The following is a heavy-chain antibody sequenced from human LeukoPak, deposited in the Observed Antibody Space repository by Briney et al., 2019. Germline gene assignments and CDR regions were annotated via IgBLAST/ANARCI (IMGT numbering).Heavy chain of an antibody. CDR3: TRLVTPSDYYYDMDV. J-gene: IGHJ6*02. CDR1: GYTFSGSA. CDR2: IRSKANSYAT. Sequence: GGSLKLSCAASGYTFSGSAMHWVRQASGKGLEWVGRIRSKANSYATAYAASVKGRFTISRDDSKNTAYLQMNSLKTEDTAVYYCTRLVTPSDYYYDMDVWGQGTTVTVSS. D-gene: IGHD5-18*01. V-gene: IGHV3-73*01.